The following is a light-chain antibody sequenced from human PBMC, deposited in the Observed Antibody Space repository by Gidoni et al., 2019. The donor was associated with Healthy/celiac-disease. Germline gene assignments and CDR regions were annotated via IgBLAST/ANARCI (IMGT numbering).Light chain of an antibody. J-gene: IGKJ3*01. CDR3: QQYYIYPFT. CDR2: AAS. Sequence: AIRLTQSPSSFSASTGDRVTITCRASQGISSYLAWYKQKPGKAPKLLIYAASTLQRGVPSSFSGMGSGTDFTLTISCLQSEDFATYYCQQYYIYPFTFGPGTKVDIK. V-gene: IGKV1-8*01. CDR1: QGISSY.